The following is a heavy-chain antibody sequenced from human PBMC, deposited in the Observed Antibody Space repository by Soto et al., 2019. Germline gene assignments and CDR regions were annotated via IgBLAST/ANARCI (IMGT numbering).Heavy chain of an antibody. CDR3: AKDYGSSRYFFDY. J-gene: IGHJ4*02. D-gene: IGHD6-19*01. CDR2: ISGSGANT. CDR1: GFIFNNYA. Sequence: WGSLRLSCAASGFIFNNYAIIFFRQAPWKGLEWVSTISGSGANTYYPDSVKGRFTISRDNSKNTLYIQMNSLRAEDTAVYYCAKDYGSSRYFFDYWGQGTLVTVSS. V-gene: IGHV3-23*01.